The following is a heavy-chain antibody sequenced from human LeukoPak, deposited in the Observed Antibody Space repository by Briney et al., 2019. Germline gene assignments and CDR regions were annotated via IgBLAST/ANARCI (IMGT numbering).Heavy chain of an antibody. J-gene: IGHJ4*02. CDR1: GFTLNSYI. V-gene: IGHV3-30*04. D-gene: IGHD2-2*01. Sequence: GRSLRLSCEASGFTLNSYIMHWVRQAPGKGLEWVALISFDGRDKQYADSVKGRFTISKDNSKNTLYLQMNSLRAEDTAVYYCARDSTSCHDYWGQGTLVTVSS. CDR3: ARDSTSCHDY. CDR2: ISFDGRDK.